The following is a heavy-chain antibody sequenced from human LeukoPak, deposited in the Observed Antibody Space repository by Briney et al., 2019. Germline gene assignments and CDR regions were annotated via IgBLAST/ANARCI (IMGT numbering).Heavy chain of an antibody. J-gene: IGHJ4*02. CDR3: ARDAGPSLLWFGEWAYPFDY. CDR2: IIPIFGIA. V-gene: IGHV1-69*04. D-gene: IGHD3-10*01. Sequence: GSSVKVSCKASGGTFSSYAISWVRQAPGQGLEWMGRIIPIFGIANYAQKFQGRVTITADKSTSTAYMELSSLRSEDTAVYYCARDAGPSLLWFGEWAYPFDYWGQGTLVTVSS. CDR1: GGTFSSYA.